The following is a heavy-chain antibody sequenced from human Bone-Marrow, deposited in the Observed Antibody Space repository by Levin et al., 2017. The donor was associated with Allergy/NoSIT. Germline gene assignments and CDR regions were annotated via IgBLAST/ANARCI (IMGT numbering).Heavy chain of an antibody. Sequence: GGSLRLSCAASGFTFSSYGMHWVRQAPGKGLEWVAVIWYDGSNKYYADSVKGRFTISRDNSKNTLYLQMNSLRAEDTAVYYCARGGYSSSFWFDPWGQGTLVTVSS. V-gene: IGHV3-33*01. CDR3: ARGGYSSSFWFDP. CDR2: IWYDGSNK. CDR1: GFTFSSYG. J-gene: IGHJ5*02. D-gene: IGHD6-6*01.